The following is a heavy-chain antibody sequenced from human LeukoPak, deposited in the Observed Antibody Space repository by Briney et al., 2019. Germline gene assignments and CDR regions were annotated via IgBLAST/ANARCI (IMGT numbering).Heavy chain of an antibody. CDR1: GGSISSYY. J-gene: IGHJ3*02. CDR2: IYTSGST. CDR3: ARDRPYCSSTSCHGHAFDI. D-gene: IGHD2-2*01. Sequence: SETLSLTCTVSGGSISSYYWSWIRQPAGKGLEWIGRIYTSGSTNYNPSLKSRVTMSVDTSKNQFSLKLSSVTAADTAVYYCARDRPYCSSTSCHGHAFDIWGQGTMVTVSS. V-gene: IGHV4-4*07.